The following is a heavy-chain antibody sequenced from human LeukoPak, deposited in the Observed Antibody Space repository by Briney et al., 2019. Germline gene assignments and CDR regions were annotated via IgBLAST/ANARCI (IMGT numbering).Heavy chain of an antibody. V-gene: IGHV4-61*02. CDR3: ARDRFTLLPHDAFDI. D-gene: IGHD2/OR15-2a*01. CDR1: GGSISSGSYY. CDR2: IYTSGST. J-gene: IGHJ3*02. Sequence: SETLSFICTVSGGSISSGSYYWSWIRQPAGKGLEWIGRIYTSGSTNYNPSLKSRVTISVDTSKNQFSLKLSSVTAADTAVYYCARDRFTLLPHDAFDIWGQGTMVTVSS.